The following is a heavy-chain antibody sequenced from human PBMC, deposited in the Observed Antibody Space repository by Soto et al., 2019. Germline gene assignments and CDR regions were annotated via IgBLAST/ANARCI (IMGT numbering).Heavy chain of an antibody. CDR1: GYTFTRYN. CDR2: INVGDGNT. D-gene: IGHD3-9*01. J-gene: IGHJ5*02. V-gene: IGHV1-3*01. Sequence: ASVKVSCKTPGYTFTRYNIHWVRQAPGQRLEWMGWINVGDGNTKYSQKFQGRVTITADKSTSTAYMELSSLRSEDTAVYYCARGGGQDYDILTGYYTSCFDPWGQGTLVTVSS. CDR3: ARGGGQDYDILTGYYTSCFDP.